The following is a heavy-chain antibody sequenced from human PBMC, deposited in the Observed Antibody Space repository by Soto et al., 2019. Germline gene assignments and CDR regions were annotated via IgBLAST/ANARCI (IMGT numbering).Heavy chain of an antibody. CDR2: IYSGGST. V-gene: IGHV3-53*01. CDR3: ATRPLLPGAP. CDR1: GFTFSSND. J-gene: IGHJ3*01. Sequence: EVQLVEAGGGLIQPGGSLRLSCAASGFTFSSNDMNWGRQAPGKGLEWVSLIYSGGSTYYADSVKGRFTISRDNSKNTLYLQMSSLRAEDTAVYYCATRPLLPGAPWGQGTMVTVSS. D-gene: IGHD3-22*01.